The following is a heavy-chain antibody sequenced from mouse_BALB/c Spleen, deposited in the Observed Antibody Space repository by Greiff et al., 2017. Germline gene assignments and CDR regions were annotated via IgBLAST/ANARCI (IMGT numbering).Heavy chain of an antibody. D-gene: IGHD2-3*01. J-gene: IGHJ4*01. CDR2: IWAGGST. CDR1: GFSLTSYG. V-gene: IGHV2-9*02. CDR3: ARRGYDGYYNYYAMDY. Sequence: QVQLKQSGPGLVAPSQSLSITCTVSGFSLTSYGVHWVRQPPGKGLEWLGVIWAGGSTNYNSALMSRLSISKDNSKSQVFLKMNSLQTDDTAMYYCARRGYDGYYNYYAMDYWGQGTSVTVSS.